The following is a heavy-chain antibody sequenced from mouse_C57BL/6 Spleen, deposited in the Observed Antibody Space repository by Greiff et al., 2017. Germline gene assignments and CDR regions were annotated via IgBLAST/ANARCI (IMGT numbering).Heavy chain of an antibody. CDR3: ARVVTGRGDY. V-gene: IGHV1-50*01. Sequence: VQLQQSGAELVKPGASVKLSCKASGYTFTSYWMQWVKQRPGQGLEWIGEIDPSDSYTNYNQKFKGKATLTVDTSSSTAYMQLSSLTSEDSAVYYCARVVTGRGDYWGQGTTLTVSS. J-gene: IGHJ2*01. D-gene: IGHD4-1*01. CDR2: IDPSDSYT. CDR1: GYTFTSYW.